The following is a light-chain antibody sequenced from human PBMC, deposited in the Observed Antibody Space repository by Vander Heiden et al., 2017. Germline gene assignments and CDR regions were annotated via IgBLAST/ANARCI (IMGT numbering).Light chain of an antibody. CDR2: LGS. Sequence: VLTQSSPFPPATPGESASTSCRSSQSLLYRDGNNYLDWYLQKPGQSPQLLIYLGSTRASGVPERFTGSGSGTDFALKITRVEAEDVGIYYCMQPLQTPRTFGQGTKVEI. V-gene: IGKV2-28*01. CDR1: QSLLYRDGNNY. J-gene: IGKJ1*01. CDR3: MQPLQTPRT.